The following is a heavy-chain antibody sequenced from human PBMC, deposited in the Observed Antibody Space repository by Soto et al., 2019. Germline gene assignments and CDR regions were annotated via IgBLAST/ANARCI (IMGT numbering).Heavy chain of an antibody. D-gene: IGHD5-18*01. J-gene: IGHJ6*02. V-gene: IGHV3-33*01. CDR1: GFTFSSYG. CDR2: IWYDGSNK. CDR3: ARAARTAMVPYYYYGRDV. Sequence: PGGSLRLSCAASGFTFSSYGMHWVRQAPGKGLEWVAVIWYDGSNKYYADSVKGRFTISRDNSKNTLYLQMNSLRAEDTAVYYCARAARTAMVPYYYYGRDVWGQVTTVSVSS.